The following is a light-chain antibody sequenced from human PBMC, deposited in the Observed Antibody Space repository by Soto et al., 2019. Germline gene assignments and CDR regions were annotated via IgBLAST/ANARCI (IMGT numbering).Light chain of an antibody. CDR1: QSISSY. CDR3: NKSYSAPVT. J-gene: IGKJ3*01. V-gene: IGKV1-39*01. CDR2: AAS. Sequence: DIQMTQSPSSLSASVGDRVTITFRASQSISSYLNSYQQKPGKAPKLLIYAASSLQTGAPSRFSASGSGTDFTLTISSLQPEDFATYHCNKSYSAPVTFGTGT.